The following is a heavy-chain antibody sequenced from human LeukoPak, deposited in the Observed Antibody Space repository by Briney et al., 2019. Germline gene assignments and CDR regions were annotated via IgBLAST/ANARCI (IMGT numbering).Heavy chain of an antibody. J-gene: IGHJ4*02. CDR2: INHSGST. Sequence: PSETLSLTCAVYGGSFSGYYWSWIRQPPGKGLEWIGEINHSGSTNYNPSLKSRVTISVDTSKNQFSLKLSSVTAADTAVYYCARDLGDNGGYFDYWGQGTLVTVSS. CDR1: GGSFSGYY. D-gene: IGHD4-23*01. CDR3: ARDLGDNGGYFDY. V-gene: IGHV4-34*01.